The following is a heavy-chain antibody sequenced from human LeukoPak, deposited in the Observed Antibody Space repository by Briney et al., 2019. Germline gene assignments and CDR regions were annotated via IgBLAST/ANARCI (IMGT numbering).Heavy chain of an antibody. V-gene: IGHV3-66*04. Sequence: GGSLRLSCAASGFTASSTSIIWVRQAPGKGLECVSYIRGDTSTEYAEYVRGRFTISRDDAKNTVYLQMNSLRVEDTSVYYCARRRVGYGDGDFDYWGQGTLVTVSS. CDR3: ARRRVGYGDGDFDY. CDR1: GFTASSTS. D-gene: IGHD4-17*01. CDR2: IRGDTST. J-gene: IGHJ4*02.